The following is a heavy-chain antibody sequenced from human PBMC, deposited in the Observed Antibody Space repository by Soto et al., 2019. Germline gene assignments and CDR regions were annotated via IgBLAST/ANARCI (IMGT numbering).Heavy chain of an antibody. CDR2: ISPSGSST. Sequence: QVQLVESGGGLVKPGGSLRLSCAASGFTFRDYYVSWIRRSPEKGLESVAYISPSGSSTYYADSVKGRFTISRDNADNSLYLQMNNLRAEDTAVYYCARGHYGLDVWGEGTTVTVSS. CDR1: GFTFRDYY. J-gene: IGHJ6*04. CDR3: ARGHYGLDV. V-gene: IGHV3-11*01.